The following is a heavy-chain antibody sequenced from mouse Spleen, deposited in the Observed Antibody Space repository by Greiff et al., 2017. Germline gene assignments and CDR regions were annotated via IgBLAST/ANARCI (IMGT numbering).Heavy chain of an antibody. V-gene: IGHV5-17*01. Sequence: EVKLVESGGGLVKPGGSLKLSCAASGFTFSDYGMHWVRQAPEKGLEWVAYISSGSSTIYYADTVKGRFTISRDNAKNTLFLQMTSLRSEDTAMYYCARWDGNFYYFDYWGQGTTLTVSS. J-gene: IGHJ2*01. D-gene: IGHD2-1*01. CDR2: ISSGSSTI. CDR1: GFTFSDYG. CDR3: ARWDGNFYYFDY.